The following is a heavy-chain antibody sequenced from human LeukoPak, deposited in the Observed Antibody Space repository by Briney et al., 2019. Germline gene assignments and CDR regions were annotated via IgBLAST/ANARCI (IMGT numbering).Heavy chain of an antibody. Sequence: PGGSLRLSRAASGFTFSSYAMHWVRQAPGKGLEWVAVISYDGSNKYYADSVKGRFTISRDNSKNTLYLQMNSLRAEDTAVYYCARQTGYSTWNGMDVWGQGTTVTVSS. CDR2: ISYDGSNK. J-gene: IGHJ6*02. CDR3: ARQTGYSTWNGMDV. CDR1: GFTFSSYA. D-gene: IGHD6-13*01. V-gene: IGHV3-30-3*01.